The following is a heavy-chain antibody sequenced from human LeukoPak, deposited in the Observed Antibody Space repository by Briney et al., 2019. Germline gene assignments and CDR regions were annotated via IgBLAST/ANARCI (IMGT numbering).Heavy chain of an antibody. CDR2: IKQDGSEK. J-gene: IGHJ4*02. CDR1: GFTFSSNW. V-gene: IGHV3-7*01. D-gene: IGHD2-21*02. CDR3: ARDGSRGNLVTAPDF. Sequence: GGSLRLSCAASGFTFSSNWMSWVRKAPGKGLEWVANIKQDGSEKYYVDSVKGRFTISRDNAKNSLYLQMNSLRAEDAAVYYCARDGSRGNLVTAPDFWGQGTLVTVSS.